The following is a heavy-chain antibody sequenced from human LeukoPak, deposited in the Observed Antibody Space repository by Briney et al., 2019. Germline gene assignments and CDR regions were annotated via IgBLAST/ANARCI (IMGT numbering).Heavy chain of an antibody. D-gene: IGHD6-19*01. CDR2: IYHEGST. CDR3: SAQGGWYIDY. CDR1: GGSISSSNR. V-gene: IGHV4-4*02. J-gene: IGHJ4*02. Sequence: SGTLSLTCGVSGGSISSSNRWSWVRQPPGKGVEWIGEIYHEGSTKYSPSLRSRVTISVDKSRNQFSLKLSSVTAADTAVYYCSAQGGWYIDYWGQGTLVTVSS.